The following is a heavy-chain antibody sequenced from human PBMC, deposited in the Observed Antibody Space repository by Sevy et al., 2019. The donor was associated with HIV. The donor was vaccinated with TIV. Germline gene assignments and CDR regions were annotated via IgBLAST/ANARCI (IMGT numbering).Heavy chain of an antibody. D-gene: IGHD6-13*01. J-gene: IGHJ5*02. CDR1: GYTFTSYG. CDR3: ARVGLRIAAVSGQSFDP. V-gene: IGHV1-18*01. CDR2: ISAYNGNT. Sequence: ASVKVSCKASGYTFTSYGISWVRQAPGQGLEWMGWISAYNGNTNYAQKLQGRVTMTTDTSTSTAYMELRSLRSDDTAVYYCARVGLRIAAVSGQSFDPWGQGTLVTVSS.